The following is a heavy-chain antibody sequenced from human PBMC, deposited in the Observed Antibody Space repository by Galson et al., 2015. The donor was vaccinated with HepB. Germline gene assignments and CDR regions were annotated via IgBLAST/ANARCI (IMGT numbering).Heavy chain of an antibody. CDR1: GFTISDYG. D-gene: IGHD1-1*01. CDR2: LGSSGAK. Sequence: SLRLSCAASGFTISDYGIDWVLLPPGKGLEWVSGLGSSGAKYYTDSVKGRFTITSDNSKNTVYLQMDSLSAEDTAQYYGAVNRRRGTSDYWGQGTLVTVSS. CDR3: AVNRRRGTSDY. J-gene: IGHJ4*02. V-gene: IGHV3-23*01.